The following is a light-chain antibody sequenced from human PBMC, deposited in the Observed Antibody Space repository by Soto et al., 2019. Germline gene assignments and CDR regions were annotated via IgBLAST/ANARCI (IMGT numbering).Light chain of an antibody. CDR1: SSNIGDNY. CDR2: DNY. Sequence: QSVLTQPPSMSAAPGQRVTISCSGTSSNIGDNYVSWYRQLPGTAPELLIYDNYKRPSGIPDRFSGSKSGTSATLGITGLQTGDEADYYCGTWDTSLSNGVFGGGTKLTVL. CDR3: GTWDTSLSNGV. J-gene: IGLJ2*01. V-gene: IGLV1-51*01.